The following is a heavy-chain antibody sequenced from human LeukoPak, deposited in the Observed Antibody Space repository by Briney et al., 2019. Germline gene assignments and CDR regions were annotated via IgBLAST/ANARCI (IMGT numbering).Heavy chain of an antibody. CDR1: GFTFSSYW. J-gene: IGHJ4*02. D-gene: IGHD4-23*01. CDR2: IASVGSST. V-gene: IGHV3-74*01. Sequence: PGGSLRLSCAASGFTFSSYWMNWVRQAPGKGLVWVSPIASVGSSTTYADSVKGRFSISRDNAKNTLYLQMNSLRVEDTAVYYCARGRPHGNDYWGQGTLVTVSS. CDR3: ARGRPHGNDY.